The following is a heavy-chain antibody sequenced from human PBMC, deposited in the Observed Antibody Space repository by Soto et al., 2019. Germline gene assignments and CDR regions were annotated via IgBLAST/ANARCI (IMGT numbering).Heavy chain of an antibody. CDR1: GGTFSSYA. CDR2: IIPIFGTA. D-gene: IGHD3-10*01. J-gene: IGHJ4*02. CDR3: ARAPEVRGPPGGYFDY. Sequence: QVQLVQSGAEVKKPGSSVKVSCKASGGTFSSYAISWVRQAPGQGLEWMGGIIPIFGTANYAQKFQGRVTITEDESPSTADMELSSVRSEDTAVYYCARAPEVRGPPGGYFDYWGQGTLVTVSS. V-gene: IGHV1-69*01.